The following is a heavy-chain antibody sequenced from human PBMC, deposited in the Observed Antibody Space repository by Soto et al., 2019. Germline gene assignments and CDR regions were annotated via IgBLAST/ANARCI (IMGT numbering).Heavy chain of an antibody. V-gene: IGHV1-18*01. CDR3: ARHADSSGWQEPYYYYGMDV. J-gene: IGHJ6*02. CDR2: ISAYNGNT. CDR1: GYTFTSYG. Sequence: ASVKVSCKASGYTFTSYGISWVRQAPGQGLEWMGWISAYNGNTNYAQKLQGRVTMTTDTSTSTAYMELRSLRSDDTAVYYCARHADSSGWQEPYYYYGMDVWGQGTTVTVSS. D-gene: IGHD6-19*01.